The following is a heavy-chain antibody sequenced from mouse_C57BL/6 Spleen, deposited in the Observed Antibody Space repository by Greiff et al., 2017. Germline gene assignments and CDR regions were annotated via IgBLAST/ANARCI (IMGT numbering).Heavy chain of an antibody. V-gene: IGHV1-55*01. Sequence: QVQLKESGAELVKPGASVKMSCKASGYTFTSYWITWVKQRPGQGLEWIGDIYPGSGSTNYNEKFKSKATLTVDTSSSTAYMQLSSLTSEDSAVYYCARSAQATMDYWGQGTSVTVSS. CDR1: GYTFTSYW. J-gene: IGHJ4*01. D-gene: IGHD3-2*02. CDR3: ARSAQATMDY. CDR2: IYPGSGST.